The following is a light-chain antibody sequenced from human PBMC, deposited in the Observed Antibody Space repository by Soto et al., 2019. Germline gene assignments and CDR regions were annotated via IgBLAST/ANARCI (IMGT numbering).Light chain of an antibody. CDR1: QSLNSL. Sequence: DIQMTQSPSTLSASVGDRVTITCRASQSLNSLLAWYQQKPGRAPKLLIYDASTLESGVPSRFSGSGSGTEFTLTISSLQTDDFATYYCQQYNSYSGAFGQGTKVDIK. CDR3: QQYNSYSGA. V-gene: IGKV1-5*01. CDR2: DAS. J-gene: IGKJ1*01.